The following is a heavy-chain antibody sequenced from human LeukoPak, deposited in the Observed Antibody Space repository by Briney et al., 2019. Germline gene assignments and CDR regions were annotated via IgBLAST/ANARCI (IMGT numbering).Heavy chain of an antibody. CDR1: GFTFSIYG. D-gene: IGHD6-13*01. J-gene: IGHJ4*02. CDR3: ARFIAAPYYFDY. CDR2: ISSSRSYI. V-gene: IGHV3-21*01. Sequence: GGSLRLSCAASGFTFSIYGMNWVPQAPGKGLEWVSFISSSRSYIYYADSVKGRFTISRDNAKNSLYLQMNSLRAEDTAVYYCARFIAAPYYFDYWGRGTLVTVSS.